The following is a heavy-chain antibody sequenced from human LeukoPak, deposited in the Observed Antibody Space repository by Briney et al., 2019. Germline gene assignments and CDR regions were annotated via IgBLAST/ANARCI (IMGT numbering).Heavy chain of an antibody. V-gene: IGHV1-18*01. CDR2: ISAYNGNT. J-gene: IGHJ4*02. D-gene: IGHD6-19*01. CDR1: GYTFTSYD. Sequence: EASVKVSCKASGYTFTSYDINWVRQATGQGLEWMGWISAYNGNTNYAQKLQGRVTMTTDTSTSTAYMELRSLRSDDTAVYYCARDCYDFHSSGWYSAPYYFDYWGQGTLVTVSS. CDR3: ARDCYDFHSSGWYSAPYYFDY.